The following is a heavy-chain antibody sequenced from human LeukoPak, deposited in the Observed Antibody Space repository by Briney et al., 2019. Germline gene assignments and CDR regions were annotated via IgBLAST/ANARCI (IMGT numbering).Heavy chain of an antibody. CDR2: IRSSSSTI. CDR3: ARVLSGRGSLYSYYYYMDV. J-gene: IGHJ6*03. V-gene: IGHV3-48*01. Sequence: GGSLRLSCAASGFTFSSYSMNWVRQAPGKGLEWVSYIRSSSSTIYYADSVKGRFTISRDNSKNTLYLQMNSLRAEDTAVYYCARVLSGRGSLYSYYYYMDVWGKGTTVTVSS. D-gene: IGHD3-10*01. CDR1: GFTFSSYS.